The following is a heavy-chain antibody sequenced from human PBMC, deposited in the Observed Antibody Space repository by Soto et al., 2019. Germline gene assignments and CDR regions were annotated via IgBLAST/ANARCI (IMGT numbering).Heavy chain of an antibody. CDR1: GFTFSSYG. CDR2: IWYDGSNK. J-gene: IGHJ4*02. Sequence: GGSLRLSCAASGFTFSSYGMHWVRQAPGKGLEWVAVIWYDGSNKYYADSVKGRFTISRDNSKNTLYLQMNSLRAEDTAVYYCARDGNYYDSSGYSNYFDYWGQGTLVTVSS. V-gene: IGHV3-33*01. CDR3: ARDGNYYDSSGYSNYFDY. D-gene: IGHD3-22*01.